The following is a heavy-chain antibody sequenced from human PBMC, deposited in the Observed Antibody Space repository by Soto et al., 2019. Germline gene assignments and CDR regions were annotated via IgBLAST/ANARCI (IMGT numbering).Heavy chain of an antibody. J-gene: IGHJ6*02. Sequence: ASVKVSCKASGYTFTSYGISWVRQAPGQGLEWMGWISAYNGNTNYAQKLQGRVTMTTDTSTSTAYMELRSLRSADTAVYYCARRGYCSSTSCRPYYYYGMDVWGQGTTVTVSS. CDR1: GYTFTSYG. D-gene: IGHD2-2*01. CDR2: ISAYNGNT. V-gene: IGHV1-18*01. CDR3: ARRGYCSSTSCRPYYYYGMDV.